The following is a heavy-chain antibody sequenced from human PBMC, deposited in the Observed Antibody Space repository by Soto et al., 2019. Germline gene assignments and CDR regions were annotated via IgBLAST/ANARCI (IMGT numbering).Heavy chain of an antibody. V-gene: IGHV3-21*01. Sequence: GGSLRLSCAASGFTFSSYSMNWVRQAPGKGLEWVSSISSSSSYIYYADSVKGRFTISRDNAKNSLYLQMNSLRAEDTAVYYCARSLTPTIFGVVTLLFDYWGQGTLVTVSS. J-gene: IGHJ4*02. CDR2: ISSSSSYI. D-gene: IGHD3-3*01. CDR1: GFTFSSYS. CDR3: ARSLTPTIFGVVTLLFDY.